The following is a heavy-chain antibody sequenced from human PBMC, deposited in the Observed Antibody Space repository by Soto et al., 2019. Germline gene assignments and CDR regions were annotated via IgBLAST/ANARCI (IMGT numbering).Heavy chain of an antibody. V-gene: IGHV4-61*01. Sequence: SETLSLTCTVSGGSVSSGSYYWSWVRQPPGKGLEWIGYTYYRGSTKYNPSLKSRVTISVDTSKNQFSLKLSSVTAADTAIYYCARDLGQGYIPAHNYFDYGGRGTRVTVS. D-gene: IGHD5-18*01. CDR3: ARDLGQGYIPAHNYFDY. J-gene: IGHJ4*02. CDR1: GGSVSSGSYY. CDR2: TYYRGST.